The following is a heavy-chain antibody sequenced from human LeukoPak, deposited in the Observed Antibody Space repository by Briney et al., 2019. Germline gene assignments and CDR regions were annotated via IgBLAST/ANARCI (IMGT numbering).Heavy chain of an antibody. CDR2: ISWNSGSI. CDR1: GFTFYDYA. CDR3: AKGRDKYQLLSKNWFDP. D-gene: IGHD2-2*01. J-gene: IGHJ5*02. V-gene: IGHV3-9*01. Sequence: GGSLRLSCAASGFTFYDYAMHWVRQAPGKGLEWVSGISWNSGSIGYADSVKGRFTISRDNAKNSLYLQMNSLRAEDTALYYCAKGRDKYQLLSKNWFDPWGQGTLVTASS.